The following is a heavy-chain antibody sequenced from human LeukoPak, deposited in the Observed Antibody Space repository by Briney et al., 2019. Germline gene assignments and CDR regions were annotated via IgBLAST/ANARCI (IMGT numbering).Heavy chain of an antibody. Sequence: ASVKVSCKASGYTFTGYYMHWVRQAPGQGLEWMGWINPNSGGTNYAQKFQGRVTMTRDTSISTAYMELSRLRSEDTAVYYCARGGYSGYDFYYYYYMDVWGKGTTVTVSS. J-gene: IGHJ6*03. D-gene: IGHD5-12*01. V-gene: IGHV1-2*02. CDR1: GYTFTGYY. CDR3: ARGGYSGYDFYYYYYMDV. CDR2: INPNSGGT.